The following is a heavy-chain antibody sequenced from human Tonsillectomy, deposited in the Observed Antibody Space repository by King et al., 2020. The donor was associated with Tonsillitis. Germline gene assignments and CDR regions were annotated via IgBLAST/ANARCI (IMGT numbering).Heavy chain of an antibody. Sequence: QLQESGSGLVRPSQTLTLTCAVSGDSISRGGYCWSWIRQSPGQGLEWIGYIYPDGTTSYNPSLNSRVTISIETSKDEFSLSLRSVTAADTAVYYCARYRDGSNPREYYFDYWGQGTLVTVSS. CDR2: IYPDGTT. CDR3: ARYRDGSNPREYYFDY. J-gene: IGHJ4*02. V-gene: IGHV4-30-2*06. D-gene: IGHD5-24*01. CDR1: GDSISRGGYC.